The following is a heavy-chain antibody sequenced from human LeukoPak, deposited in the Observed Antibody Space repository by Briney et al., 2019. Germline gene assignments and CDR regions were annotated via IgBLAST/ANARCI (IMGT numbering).Heavy chain of an antibody. Sequence: GGSLRLSCAASGFTFSSYGMHWVRQAPGKGLEWVAFIRYDGSNKYYADSVKGRFTISRDNSKNTLYLQMNSLRAEDTAVYYCARNLNDYGDRIWDYWGQETLVTVSS. CDR3: ARNLNDYGDRIWDY. CDR2: IRYDGSNK. CDR1: GFTFSSYG. J-gene: IGHJ4*02. D-gene: IGHD4-17*01. V-gene: IGHV3-30*02.